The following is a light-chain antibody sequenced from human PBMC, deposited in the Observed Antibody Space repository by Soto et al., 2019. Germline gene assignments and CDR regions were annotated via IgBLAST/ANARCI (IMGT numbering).Light chain of an antibody. J-gene: IGKJ1*01. CDR2: GGS. CDR1: QSVSSY. V-gene: IGKV3-20*01. Sequence: EIVLTQSPATLSLSPGERATLSCRASQSVSSYLAWYQQKPGQAPRLLIYGGSNRATGIPDRFSGSGSGTDFTLSISRLEPEDFAVYYCQQYGGSWTFGQGTKVDIK. CDR3: QQYGGSWT.